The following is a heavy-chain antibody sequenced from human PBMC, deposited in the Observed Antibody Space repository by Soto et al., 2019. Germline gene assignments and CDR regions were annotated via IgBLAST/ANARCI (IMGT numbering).Heavy chain of an antibody. CDR3: ARVHCGGDCRPGEWFYYYGMDV. CDR1: GYRVVDYY. D-gene: IGHD2-21*01. CDR2: INPKCVES. J-gene: IGHJ6*02. V-gene: IGHV1-46*01. Sequence: ASGKVSCNASGYRVVDYYIDWVRQAPGQGLAWMGLINPKCVESKHAQKFQGRVTMTMDTSTSTVYMDPRSLTSEDTAVYHCARVHCGGDCRPGEWFYYYGMDVWGQGTTVTVSS.